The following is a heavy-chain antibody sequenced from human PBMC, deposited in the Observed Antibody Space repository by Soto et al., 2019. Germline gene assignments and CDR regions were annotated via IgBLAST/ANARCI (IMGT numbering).Heavy chain of an antibody. V-gene: IGHV3-23*01. CDR3: ARHQDDDGDSVLGDSYYYHYYGLDV. D-gene: IGHD4-17*01. J-gene: IGHJ6*02. Sequence: QLLESGGGLVPPGGSLRLSCAASGFTFSNYAMSWVRQAPGKGLEWVAGISGSDGRTFHADPVKCRFTISRDNSRNTLYLQMIRLRAQDTAVYYCARHQDDDGDSVLGDSYYYHYYGLDVWCQGNTVTVSS. CDR1: GFTFSNYA. CDR2: ISGSDGRT.